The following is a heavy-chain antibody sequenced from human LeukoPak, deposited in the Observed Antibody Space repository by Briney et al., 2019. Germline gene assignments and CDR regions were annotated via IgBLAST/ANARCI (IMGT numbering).Heavy chain of an antibody. CDR2: IYYSGST. CDR1: LGSLSSGVYY. Sequence: SETLSLTCTVSLGSLSSGVYYWSWIRHHPGKGLEWIGYIYYSGSTYYNPSLKSRVTISVDTSKNQFSLRLSTVTAADTAVYYCARTLKDYYYGMDVWGQGTTVTVSS. V-gene: IGHV4-31*03. J-gene: IGHJ6*02. CDR3: ARTLKDYYYGMDV. D-gene: IGHD3-16*01.